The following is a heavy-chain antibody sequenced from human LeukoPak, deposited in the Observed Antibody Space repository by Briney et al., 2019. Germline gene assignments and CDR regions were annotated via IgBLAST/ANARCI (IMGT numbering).Heavy chain of an antibody. D-gene: IGHD5-12*01. J-gene: IGHJ4*02. Sequence: GGPLRLSCAASGFTFSSYEMNWVRQAPGKGLEWVSYISSSGSTIYYADSVKGRFTISRDNAKNSLYLQMNSLRAEDTAVYYCARGGRDGYDFDYWGQGTLVTVSS. V-gene: IGHV3-48*03. CDR2: ISSSGSTI. CDR3: ARGGRDGYDFDY. CDR1: GFTFSSYE.